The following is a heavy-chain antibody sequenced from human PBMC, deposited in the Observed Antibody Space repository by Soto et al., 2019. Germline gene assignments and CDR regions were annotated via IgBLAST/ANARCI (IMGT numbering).Heavy chain of an antibody. V-gene: IGHV4-34*01. CDR3: AREIVVVPAAKGWFDP. CDR2: INHSGST. CDR1: GGSFSGYY. D-gene: IGHD2-2*01. J-gene: IGHJ5*02. Sequence: QVQLQQWGAGLLKPSETLSLTCAVYGGSFSGYYWSWIRQPPGKGLEWIGEINHSGSTNYNPSLKSRVTISVDTSKNQVTLKLSSVTAADTAVYYCAREIVVVPAAKGWFDPWGQGTLVTVSS.